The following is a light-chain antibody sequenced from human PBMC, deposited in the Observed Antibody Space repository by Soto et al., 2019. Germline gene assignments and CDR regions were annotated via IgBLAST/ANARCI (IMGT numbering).Light chain of an antibody. Sequence: GLMQSPGILSLYAGERPTLSCVASQSVSSSYLAWYQQKPGQAPRLLIYGASSRATGIPDRFSGSGSGTDFTLTISSLQPEDFATYYCQQSYSTPPSFGPGTKVDIK. CDR1: QSVSSSY. J-gene: IGKJ3*01. V-gene: IGKV3-20*01. CDR3: QQSYSTPPS. CDR2: GAS.